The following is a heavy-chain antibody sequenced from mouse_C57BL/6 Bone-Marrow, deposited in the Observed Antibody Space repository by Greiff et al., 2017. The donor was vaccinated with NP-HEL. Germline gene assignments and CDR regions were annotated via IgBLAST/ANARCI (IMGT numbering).Heavy chain of an antibody. CDR2: INPYNGGT. CDR1: GYTFTDYY. V-gene: IGHV1-19*01. Sequence: EVQLQQSGPVLVKPGASVKMSCKASGYTFTDYYMNWVKQSHGKSLEWIGVINPYNGGTSYNQKFKGKATLTVDKSSSTAYMELNSLTSEDSAVYYCARRGEGSDWYFDVWGTGTTVTVSS. D-gene: IGHD2-13*01. J-gene: IGHJ1*03. CDR3: ARRGEGSDWYFDV.